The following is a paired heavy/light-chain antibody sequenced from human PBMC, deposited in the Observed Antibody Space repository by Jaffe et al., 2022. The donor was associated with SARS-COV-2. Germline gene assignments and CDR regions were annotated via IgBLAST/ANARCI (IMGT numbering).Light chain of an antibody. CDR3: CSYAGGDPFVL. V-gene: IGLV2-23*03. Sequence: QSALTQPASVSGSPGQSITISCTGTSSNVGNYNRVSWYQQPPGTAPELIIYEGTKRPSGVSSRFSGSSSDSAASLTISGLQTEDEADYYCCSYAGGDPFVLFGGGTKVTVL. CDR2: EGT. CDR1: SSNVGNYNR. J-gene: IGLJ3*02.
Heavy chain of an antibody. J-gene: IGHJ4*02. CDR2: ISYEGSRQ. CDR3: AKVAGPLMVYSIRAPLPDY. V-gene: IGHV3-30*18. CDR1: GFTFSNYG. D-gene: IGHD2-8*01. Sequence: QVQLVESGGSVVQPGRSLRLSCVASGFTFSNYGMHWVRQAPGKGLEWVAVISYEGSRQSYADSVRGRFTISRDNSKKTLYLQMNSLRSEDTALYYCAKVAGPLMVYSIRAPLPDYWGQGTVVTVSS.